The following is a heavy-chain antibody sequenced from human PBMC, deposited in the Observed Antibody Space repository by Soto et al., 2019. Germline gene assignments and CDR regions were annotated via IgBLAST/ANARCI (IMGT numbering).Heavy chain of an antibody. Sequence: QVQLVESGGGVVQPGRSLRLSCAASGFTFSSYAMHWVSQAPGKGLEWVAVISYDGSNKYYADSVKGRFTISRDNSKNTLYLQMNSLRAEDTAVYYCARDYIFYCGGYCPIDYWGQGTLGTVSS. CDR2: ISYDGSNK. V-gene: IGHV3-30-3*01. J-gene: IGHJ4*02. D-gene: IGHD2-21*02. CDR3: ARDYIFYCGGYCPIDY. CDR1: GFTFSSYA.